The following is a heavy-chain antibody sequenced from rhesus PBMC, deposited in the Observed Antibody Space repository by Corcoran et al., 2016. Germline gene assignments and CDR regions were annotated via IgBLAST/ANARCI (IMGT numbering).Heavy chain of an antibody. D-gene: IGHD6-37*01. V-gene: IGHV4-80*01. CDR2: INGPSGST. J-gene: IGHJ4*01. CDR3: VGRNRW. CDR1: GASISSYW. Sequence: QVQLQESGPGLVKPSETLSLTCAVAGASISSYWGSGIRQAPGKGLEWIGEINGPSGSTYYNPSLNSRVTLSKDTSRNHFSLKMNSVTTADTALYYCVGRNRWWGQGVLVTVSS.